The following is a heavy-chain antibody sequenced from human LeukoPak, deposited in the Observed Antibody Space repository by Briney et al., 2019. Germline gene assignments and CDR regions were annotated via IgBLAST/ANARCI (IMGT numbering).Heavy chain of an antibody. V-gene: IGHV3-7*04. Sequence: PGGSLRLSCAASGFTFSNYWMTWVRQAPGRGPEWVANIKQDGSEKYYVDSVEGRFTISRDNAKNSLYLQLNSLRAEDTAVYYCARNNDDDDRDDFDYWGPGTLVTVSS. J-gene: IGHJ4*02. CDR3: ARNNDDDDRDDFDY. D-gene: IGHD1-1*01. CDR2: IKQDGSEK. CDR1: GFTFSNYW.